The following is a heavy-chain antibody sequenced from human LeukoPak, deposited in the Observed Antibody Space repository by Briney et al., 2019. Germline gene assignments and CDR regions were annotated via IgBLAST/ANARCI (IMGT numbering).Heavy chain of an antibody. CDR1: GFTFSSYG. D-gene: IGHD3-3*01. CDR2: IRYDGSNK. J-gene: IGHJ4*02. V-gene: IGHV3-30*02. CDR3: AKDLSKGLLYRRGMYYFDY. Sequence: PGGSLRLSCAASGFTFSSYGMHWVRQAPGKGLEWVAFIRYDGSNKYYADSVKGRFTISRDNSKSTLYLQMNSLRAEDTAVYYCAKDLSKGLLYRRGMYYFDYWGQGTLVTVSS.